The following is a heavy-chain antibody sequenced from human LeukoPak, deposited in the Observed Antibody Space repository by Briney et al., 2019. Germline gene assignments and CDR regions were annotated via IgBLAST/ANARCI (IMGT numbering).Heavy chain of an antibody. D-gene: IGHD3-9*01. CDR1: GFTFSSYA. J-gene: IGHJ3*02. V-gene: IGHV3-30-3*01. Sequence: GGSLRLSCAASGFTFSSYAMHWVRQAPGKGLEWVAVISCHVSNKYYADSVKGRFTISRDNSKNTLYLQMNSLRAEDTAVYYCARPLSGYPEDAFDIWGQGTMVTVSS. CDR3: ARPLSGYPEDAFDI. CDR2: ISCHVSNK.